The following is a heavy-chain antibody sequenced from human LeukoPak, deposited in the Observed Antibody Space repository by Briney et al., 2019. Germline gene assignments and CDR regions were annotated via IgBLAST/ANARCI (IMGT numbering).Heavy chain of an antibody. Sequence: ASVKVSCKASGYTFTDYYMQWVRQAPRQGLERMGWINPNSGGTNYAQEFQGRVTMTRDTPISTAYMELSRLTSDDSAVYYCARDRSAGRDLDYWGQGTLVTVSS. CDR2: INPNSGGT. CDR3: ARDRSAGRDLDY. CDR1: GYTFTDYY. J-gene: IGHJ4*02. D-gene: IGHD1-26*01. V-gene: IGHV1-2*02.